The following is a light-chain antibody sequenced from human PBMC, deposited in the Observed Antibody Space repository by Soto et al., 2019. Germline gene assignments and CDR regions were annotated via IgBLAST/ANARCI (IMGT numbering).Light chain of an antibody. CDR1: QTIDNY. CDR2: GAF. J-gene: IGKJ4*01. CDR3: QQSSITPHT. V-gene: IGKV1-39*01. Sequence: DIQMTQSPSSLSASVGDRVTISCRASQTIDNYLNWYQHKPRKAPNLLIYGAFSLQSGVPSRFSGSGSGTHFTLTISSLQPEDFATYYCQQSSITPHTLGGGTKVEI.